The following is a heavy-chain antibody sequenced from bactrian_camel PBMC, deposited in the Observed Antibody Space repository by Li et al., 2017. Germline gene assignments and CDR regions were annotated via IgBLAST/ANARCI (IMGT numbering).Heavy chain of an antibody. CDR3: TACSLRPEGGKF. D-gene: IGHD2*01. CDR1: EFIFSTCR. Sequence: VQLVESGGGSVQAGGSLKLSCAASEFIFSTCRILWYRQAPGKERELVSRIYGPDTAAYDDSVKGRFTISRDIAKNTLYLTMNDLKTEDTAIYSCTACSLRPEGGKFWGRGTQVTGS. CDR2: IYGPDTA. J-gene: IGHJ4*01. V-gene: IGHV3S1*01.